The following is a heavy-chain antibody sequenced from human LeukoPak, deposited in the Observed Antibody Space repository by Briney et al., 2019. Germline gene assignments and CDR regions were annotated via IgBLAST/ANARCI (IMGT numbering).Heavy chain of an antibody. Sequence: PGGSLRLSCAASGFTFSSYSMNWVRQAPGKGLEWVSSISSSSSYIYYADSVKGRFTISRDNAKNSLYLQMNSLRAEDTAVYYCARGRPPIYYYYYYGMDVWGQGTTVTVSS. CDR1: GFTFSSYS. CDR3: ARGRPPIYYYYYYGMDV. V-gene: IGHV3-21*01. J-gene: IGHJ6*02. CDR2: ISSSSSYI.